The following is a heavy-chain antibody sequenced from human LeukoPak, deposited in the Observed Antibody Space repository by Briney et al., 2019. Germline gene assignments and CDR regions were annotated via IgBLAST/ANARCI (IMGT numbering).Heavy chain of an antibody. Sequence: SETLSLTCTVSGGSFNSNANCWGWIRQPPGKGLEWIGSIYYSGDSYYNPSLKSGVTISVDTSKSQFSLKLSSVTAADTAVYYCAKHSSRVAIYAFDVWGQGTMVTVSS. V-gene: IGHV4-39*01. D-gene: IGHD5-12*01. CDR3: AKHSSRVAIYAFDV. CDR2: IYYSGDS. CDR1: GGSFNSNANC. J-gene: IGHJ3*01.